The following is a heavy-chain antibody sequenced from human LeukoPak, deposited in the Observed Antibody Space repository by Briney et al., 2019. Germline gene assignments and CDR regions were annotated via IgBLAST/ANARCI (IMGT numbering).Heavy chain of an antibody. V-gene: IGHV3-23*01. J-gene: IGHJ5*02. D-gene: IGHD2/OR15-2a*01. CDR1: EFTFSSYA. Sequence: GGPLRLSCAASEFTFSSYAMNWVRQAPGKGLEWVSAMSGSGGSTYYADSVKGRFTISRDNSKNTLYLQMNSLRADDTAMYYCARDPDPTFEFTVGWFDPWGQGTLVTVSS. CDR2: MSGSGGST. CDR3: ARDPDPTFEFTVGWFDP.